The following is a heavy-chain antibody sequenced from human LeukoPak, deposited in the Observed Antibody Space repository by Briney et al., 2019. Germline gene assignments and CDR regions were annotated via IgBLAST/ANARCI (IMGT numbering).Heavy chain of an antibody. CDR1: GGSISSYY. CDR2: IYYSGST. Sequence: SETLSLTCTVSGGSISSYYWSWIRQPPGKGLEWIGYIYYSGSTNYNPSLKSRVTISVDTSKNQFSLKLSSVTAADTAVYYCARHRRYYDSSGYLNAFDIWGQGTMVTVSS. CDR3: ARHRRYYDSSGYLNAFDI. J-gene: IGHJ3*02. V-gene: IGHV4-59*08. D-gene: IGHD3-22*01.